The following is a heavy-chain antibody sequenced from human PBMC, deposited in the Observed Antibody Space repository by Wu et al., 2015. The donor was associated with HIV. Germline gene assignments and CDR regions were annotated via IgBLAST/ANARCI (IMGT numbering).Heavy chain of an antibody. CDR1: GYTFTSYY. J-gene: IGHJ6*03. CDR3: ARDSSSSGVDYYYYYMDV. V-gene: IGHV1-46*03. D-gene: IGHD6-6*01. CDR2: INPSGGST. Sequence: QVQLVQSGAEVKKPGASVKVSCKASGYTFTSYYMHWVRQAPGQGLEWMGIINPSGGSTSYAQKFQGRVTMTRDTSTSTVYMELSSLRSEDTAVYYCARDSSSSGVDYYYYYMDVWGQRDHGHRLL.